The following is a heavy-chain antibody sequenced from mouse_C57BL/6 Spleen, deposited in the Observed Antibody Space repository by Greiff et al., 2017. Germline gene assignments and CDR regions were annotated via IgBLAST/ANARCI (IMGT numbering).Heavy chain of an antibody. CDR2: IDPSDSYT. J-gene: IGHJ3*01. D-gene: IGHD1-1*01. CDR3: ARGDGSSYDWFAY. V-gene: IGHV1-69*01. CDR1: GYTFTSYW. Sequence: QFQLQQPGAELVMPGASVKLSCKASGYTFTSYWMHWVKQRPGQGLAWIGEIDPSDSYTNYNQKFKGKSTLTVDKSSSTAYMQLSSLTSEDSAVYYWARGDGSSYDWFAYWGQGTLVTVSA.